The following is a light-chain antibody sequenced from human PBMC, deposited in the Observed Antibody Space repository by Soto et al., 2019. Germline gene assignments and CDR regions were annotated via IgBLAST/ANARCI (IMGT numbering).Light chain of an antibody. CDR2: GAS. CDR3: QQYGSSWT. CDR1: QSVSSSY. V-gene: IGKV3-20*01. Sequence: EIVLTQSPGTLSLSPGERATLSCRASQSVSSSYLAWYQQKPGQAPRLLIYGASSRATGIPDRFSVSGSGTDFTLTISRLEPEDSAVDDCQQYGSSWTFGQGTKVDI. J-gene: IGKJ1*01.